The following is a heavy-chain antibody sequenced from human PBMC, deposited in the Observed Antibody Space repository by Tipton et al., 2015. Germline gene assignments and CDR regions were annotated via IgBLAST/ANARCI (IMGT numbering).Heavy chain of an antibody. Sequence: SLRLSCAASGFTFSFYAMNWVRQAPGKGLEWVSSISSGNNIHYADSVKGRFTVSRDNAKNSLYLQMNSLRDEDTAVYYCARDASLGWAGAEYFQNWGQGTLVAVSS. CDR2: ISSGNNI. V-gene: IGHV3-69-1*01. J-gene: IGHJ1*01. CDR1: GFTFSFYA. D-gene: IGHD4-23*01. CDR3: ARDASLGWAGAEYFQN.